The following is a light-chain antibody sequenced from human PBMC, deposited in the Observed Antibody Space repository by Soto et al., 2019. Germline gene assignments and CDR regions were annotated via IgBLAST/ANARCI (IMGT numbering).Light chain of an antibody. CDR3: SSYTSSSTSDVV. CDR1: SSDVGVYNY. CDR2: DVI. J-gene: IGLJ2*01. Sequence: QSALTQPASVSGSPGQSITISCTGTSSDVGVYNYFSWYQQHPGKAPKLMIYDVINRPSGVSNRFSGSKSGNTASLTISGLQAEDEADYYCSSYTSSSTSDVVFGGGTKLTVL. V-gene: IGLV2-14*01.